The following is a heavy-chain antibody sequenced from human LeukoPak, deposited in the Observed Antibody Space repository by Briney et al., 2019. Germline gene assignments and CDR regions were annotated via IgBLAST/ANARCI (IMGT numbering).Heavy chain of an antibody. D-gene: IGHD3-3*01. CDR3: ASKGSYYDFWKGYMDV. CDR2: ISSSSSYI. CDR1: GFTFSSYS. J-gene: IGHJ6*03. V-gene: IGHV3-21*01. Sequence: GGSLRLSCAASGFTFSSYSMNWVRQAPGKGLEWVSSISSSSSYIYYADSVKGRFTISRDNAKNSLYLQMNSLRAEDTAVYYCASKGSYYDFWKGYMDVWGKGTTVTVSS.